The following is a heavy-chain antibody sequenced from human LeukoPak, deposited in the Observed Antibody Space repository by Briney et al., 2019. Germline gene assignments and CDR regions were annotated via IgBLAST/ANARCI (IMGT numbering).Heavy chain of an antibody. CDR2: IWYDGSNQ. CDR1: GFTFSSYG. D-gene: IGHD6-19*01. Sequence: GGSLRLSCAASGFTFSSYGMHWVRQAPGKGLEWVALIWYDGSNQSYADSVKGRFTISRDNSKHTLFLQVNSLRAEDTAVYYCTKDSFSSGWFFDSWGQGTLVTVSS. CDR3: TKDSFSSGWFFDS. V-gene: IGHV3-33*06. J-gene: IGHJ4*02.